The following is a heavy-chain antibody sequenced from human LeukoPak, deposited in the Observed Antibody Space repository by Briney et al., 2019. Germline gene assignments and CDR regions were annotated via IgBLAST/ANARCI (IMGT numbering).Heavy chain of an antibody. V-gene: IGHV4-4*07. Sequence: SETLSLTCTVSGGSISNFYWSWIRQPAGKGLEWIGRIYTSGSTKYNPSLKSRVTMSVDTSQNQFSLKLNSVTAADTAVYYCAREAVTIFGLVRTQTPKGPHRFDPWGQGTLVTVSS. CDR1: GGSISNFY. CDR2: IYTSGST. CDR3: AREAVTIFGLVRTQTPKGPHRFDP. J-gene: IGHJ5*02. D-gene: IGHD3-3*01.